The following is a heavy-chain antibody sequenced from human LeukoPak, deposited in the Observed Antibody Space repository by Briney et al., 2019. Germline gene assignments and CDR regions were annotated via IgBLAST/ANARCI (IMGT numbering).Heavy chain of an antibody. CDR2: IYTSGST. CDR1: GGSISSYY. CDR3: ARGPHPYYYDSSGYYDY. D-gene: IGHD3-22*01. Sequence: SETLSLTCTVSGGSISSYYWSWIRQPAGKGLEWIGRIYTSGSTNYNPSLKSRVTISVDTSKNQFSLKLSSVTAADTAVYYCARGPHPYYYDSSGYYDYWGQGTLVTVSS. J-gene: IGHJ4*02. V-gene: IGHV4-4*07.